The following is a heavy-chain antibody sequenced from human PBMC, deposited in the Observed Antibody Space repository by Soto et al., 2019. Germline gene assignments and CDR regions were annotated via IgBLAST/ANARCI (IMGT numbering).Heavy chain of an antibody. CDR3: TTDLYRPGVDDYYYDSSGYLPLRYYYYGMDV. CDR1: GFTFSNAW. J-gene: IGHJ6*02. Sequence: PGGSLRLSCAASGFTFSNAWMNWVRQAPGKGLEWVGRIKSKTDGGTTDYAAPVKGRFTISRDDSKNTLYLQMNSLKTEDTAVYYCTTDLYRPGVDDYYYDSSGYLPLRYYYYGMDVWGQGTTVTVSS. D-gene: IGHD3-22*01. V-gene: IGHV3-15*07. CDR2: IKSKTDGGTT.